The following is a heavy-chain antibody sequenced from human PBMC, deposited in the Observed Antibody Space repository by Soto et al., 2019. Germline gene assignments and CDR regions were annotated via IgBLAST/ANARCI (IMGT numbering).Heavy chain of an antibody. Sequence: QVQLQQWGAGPLRPLETLSLTCGVSGGSFSGHYWAWIRQSPGKGLEWIGEINDRGSINYNLSLKSRVSISVDTSKNHYSLNLRSVTAADTAVYYCARESHDILTGPPWVWYFDLWGRGTLVTVSS. CDR3: ARESHDILTGPPWVWYFDL. J-gene: IGHJ2*01. CDR1: GGSFSGHY. CDR2: INDRGSI. D-gene: IGHD3-9*01. V-gene: IGHV4-34*01.